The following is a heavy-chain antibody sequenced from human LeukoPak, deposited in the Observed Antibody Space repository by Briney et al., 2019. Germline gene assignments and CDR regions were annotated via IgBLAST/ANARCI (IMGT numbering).Heavy chain of an antibody. J-gene: IGHJ4*02. D-gene: IGHD3-22*01. V-gene: IGHV3-21*01. CDR2: ISSSSSYI. CDR3: ARSLITSGYYSSGY. CDR1: GFTFSSYS. Sequence: PGGPLRLSCAASGFTFSSYSMNWVRQAPGKGLEWVSSISSSSSYIYYADSVKGRFTISRDNAKNSLYLQMNSLRAEDTAVYYCARSLITSGYYSSGYWGQGTLVTVSS.